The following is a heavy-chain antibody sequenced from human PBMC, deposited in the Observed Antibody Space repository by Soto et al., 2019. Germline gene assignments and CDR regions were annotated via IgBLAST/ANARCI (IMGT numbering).Heavy chain of an antibody. Sequence: EVQLVEPAGGWIRHGGSVSVSGPPPGFTVSSNYISWVLQAPGKGREGVSVIISGGSTYYADSVKGQFTISRDDSKTTLYLQMNSLRAEDTAVYYCSRRADYGDGEGYFDYWGQGTLVTVSS. CDR2: IISGGST. J-gene: IGHJ4*02. CDR3: SRRADYGDGEGYFDY. CDR1: GFTVSSNY. D-gene: IGHD4-17*01. V-gene: IGHV3-53*01.